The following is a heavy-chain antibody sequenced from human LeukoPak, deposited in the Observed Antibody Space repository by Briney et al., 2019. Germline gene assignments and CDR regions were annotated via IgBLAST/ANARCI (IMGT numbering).Heavy chain of an antibody. CDR2: INHSGST. CDR1: GGSFSGYY. CDR3: ARGPTKRIYYDSSGYYRKKTDAFDI. D-gene: IGHD3-22*01. J-gene: IGHJ3*02. V-gene: IGHV4-34*01. Sequence: KSSETLSLTCAVYGGSFSGYYWSWIRQPPGKGLECIGEINHSGSTNYNPSLKSRVTISVDTSKNQSSLKLSSVTAADTAVYYCARGPTKRIYYDSSGYYRKKTDAFDIWGQGTMVTVSS.